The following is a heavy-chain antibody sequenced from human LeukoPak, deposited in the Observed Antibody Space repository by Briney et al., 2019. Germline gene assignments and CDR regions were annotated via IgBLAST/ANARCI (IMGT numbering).Heavy chain of an antibody. J-gene: IGHJ4*02. CDR3: AKVAKYYYGSETYYFFEH. Sequence: GGSLRLSCAASGFSFRSYWMHWVRQVPGKGLEWVSRINSDESSTTYADSVKGRFTISRDNAKNSLDLQMNSLRVEDTGIYYCAKVAKYYYGSETYYFFEHWGQGTPVTASS. CDR1: GFSFRSYW. D-gene: IGHD3-10*01. V-gene: IGHV3-74*03. CDR2: INSDESST.